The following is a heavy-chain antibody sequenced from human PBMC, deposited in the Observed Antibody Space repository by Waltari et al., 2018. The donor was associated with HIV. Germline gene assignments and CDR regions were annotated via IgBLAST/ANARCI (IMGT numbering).Heavy chain of an antibody. Sequence: EVQLVESGGGLVQPGGSLRLSCAASEFTFSSSWMHWVRQAPGKGLVWVARINVEGSSTSYADSVKGRFTTSRDNAKNTLYLQMNSLRAEDTAVYYCTRGGTYPFDYWGQGTLVTVSS. CDR2: INVEGSST. D-gene: IGHD1-26*01. V-gene: IGHV3-74*01. CDR1: EFTFSSSW. J-gene: IGHJ4*02. CDR3: TRGGTYPFDY.